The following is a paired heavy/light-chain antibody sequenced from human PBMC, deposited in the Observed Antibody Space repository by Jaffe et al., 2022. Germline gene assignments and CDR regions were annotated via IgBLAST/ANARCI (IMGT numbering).Light chain of an antibody. CDR3: QQYNNWPRT. J-gene: IGKJ1*01. CDR1: QSVSSK. Sequence: EIVMTQSPATLSVPPGERATLSCRASQSVSSKLAWYQQKPGQTPRLLIYGASTRATGIPTRFSGSGSGTEFTLTISSLQSEDFAVYYCQQYNNWPRTFGQGTKVEIK. CDR2: GAS. V-gene: IGKV3-15*01.
Heavy chain of an antibody. D-gene: IGHD3-10*01. Sequence: EVQLVESGGGLVQPGGSLRLSCAASGFTFRSYWMSWVRQAPGKGLEWVANIKPDGSEKYYVDSVEGRFTISRDNAKSSLYLQMDSLRAEDTAVYYCARDLNNYDSGTYYNSESWFDPWGQGTLVTVFS. CDR2: IKPDGSEK. CDR3: ARDLNNYDSGTYYNSESWFDP. V-gene: IGHV3-7*05. J-gene: IGHJ5*02. CDR1: GFTFRSYW.